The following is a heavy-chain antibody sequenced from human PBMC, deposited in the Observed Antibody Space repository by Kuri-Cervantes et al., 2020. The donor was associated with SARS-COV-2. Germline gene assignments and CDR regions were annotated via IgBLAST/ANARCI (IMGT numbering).Heavy chain of an antibody. J-gene: IGHJ2*01. D-gene: IGHD2/OR15-2a*01. CDR2: IYYSGST. V-gene: IGHV4-59*12. CDR1: GGSISSYY. CDR3: ARDLGPVLRYWYFDL. Sequence: GSLRLSCTVSGGSISSYYWSWIRQPPGKGLEWIGYIYYSGSTNYNPSLKSRVTISVDTSKNQFSLKLIPVTAADTAVYYCARDLGPVLRYWYFDLWGRGTLVTVSS.